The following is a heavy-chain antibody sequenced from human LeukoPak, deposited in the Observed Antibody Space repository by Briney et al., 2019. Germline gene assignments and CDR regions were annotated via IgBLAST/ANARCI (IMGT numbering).Heavy chain of an antibody. J-gene: IGHJ4*02. D-gene: IGHD6-19*01. CDR3: ASLSIAVAADY. V-gene: IGHV4-34*01. CDR1: GGSFSGYY. Sequence: SETLSLTCAVYGGSFSGYYWSWIRQPPGKGLEWIGEINHSGSTYYNPSLKSRVTISVDTSKNQFSLKLSSVTAADTAVYYCASLSIAVAADYWGQGTLVTVSS. CDR2: INHSGST.